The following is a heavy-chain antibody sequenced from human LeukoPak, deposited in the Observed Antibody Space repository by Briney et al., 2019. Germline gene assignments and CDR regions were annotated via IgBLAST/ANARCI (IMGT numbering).Heavy chain of an antibody. D-gene: IGHD5-24*01. CDR1: GFTFSSYA. V-gene: IGHV3-30*04. CDR2: ISYDGSNK. CDR3: ARESGDGYNYFDY. J-gene: IGHJ4*02. Sequence: GGSLRLSCAASGFTFSSYAMHWVRQAPGKGLEWVAVISYDGSNKYYADSVKGRFTISRDNSKNTLYLQMNSLRAEDTAVYYCARESGDGYNYFDYWAREPWSPSPQ.